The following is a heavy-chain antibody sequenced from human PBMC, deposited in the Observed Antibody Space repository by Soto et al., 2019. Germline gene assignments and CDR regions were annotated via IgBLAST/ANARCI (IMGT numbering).Heavy chain of an antibody. V-gene: IGHV1-8*01. J-gene: IGHJ4*02. CDR3: ARGELLWFGELLR. D-gene: IGHD3-10*01. CDR2: MNPNSGDT. CDR1: GYTFTSYE. Sequence: QAQLVQSGAEVKKPGASVKVSCKASGYTFTSYEINWVRQATGQGLEWMGWMNPNSGDTGYAQKFQGRGTMARNTSISTAYMELSSLRSEDTAVYYCARGELLWFGELLRWGQGTLVTVSS.